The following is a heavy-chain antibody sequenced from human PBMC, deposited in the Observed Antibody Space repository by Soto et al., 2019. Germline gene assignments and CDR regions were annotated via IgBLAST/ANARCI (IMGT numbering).Heavy chain of an antibody. D-gene: IGHD3-22*01. J-gene: IGHJ5*02. CDR1: GGSISDGYY. Sequence: QVQLQESGPGLVKPSQTLSLTCTVSGGSISDGYYWSWIRQHPGKGLEWIGSISDSGSTSYNPSLKSRLTISVDTSQNQFSLNLRSVTAADTAVYYCARRDRSGFSYWLDTWGQGTLVTVSS. CDR3: ARRDRSGFSYWLDT. CDR2: ISDSGST. V-gene: IGHV4-31*03.